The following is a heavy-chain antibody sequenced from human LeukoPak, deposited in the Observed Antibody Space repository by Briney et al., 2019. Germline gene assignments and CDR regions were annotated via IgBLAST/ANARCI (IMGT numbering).Heavy chain of an antibody. CDR3: ARDTDYGDYEDAFGI. Sequence: PSETLSLTCTVSGGSISSYYWSWIRQPPGKGLEWIGYIYYSGSTNYNPSLESRVTISVDTSKNQFSLKLSSVTAADTAVYYCARDTDYGDYEDAFGIWGQGTMVTVSS. CDR1: GGSISSYY. D-gene: IGHD4-17*01. CDR2: IYYSGST. V-gene: IGHV4-59*01. J-gene: IGHJ3*02.